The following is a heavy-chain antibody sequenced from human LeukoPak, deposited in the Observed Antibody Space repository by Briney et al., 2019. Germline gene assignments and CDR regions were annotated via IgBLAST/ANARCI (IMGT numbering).Heavy chain of an antibody. CDR1: GFTYINYW. J-gene: IGHJ4*02. Sequence: GGSLRLSCVGSGFTYINYWMHWVRQAPGKGPVWVSRINPDGTTTDYADSVKGRFTISRDNAKNLLYLQMNGLRADDTAVYYCAKDLSWNTAERWGQGTLVTVSS. CDR3: AKDLSWNTAER. V-gene: IGHV3-74*01. CDR2: INPDGTTT. D-gene: IGHD1/OR15-1a*01.